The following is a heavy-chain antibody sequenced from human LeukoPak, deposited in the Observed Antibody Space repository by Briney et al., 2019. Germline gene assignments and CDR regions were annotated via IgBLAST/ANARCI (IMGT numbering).Heavy chain of an antibody. CDR3: ARVGRYSSSSGDY. CDR1: GFTFSSNS. D-gene: IGHD6-6*01. J-gene: IGHJ4*02. CDR2: ISSSGSSI. Sequence: GGSLRLSCAASGFTFSSNSMNWVRQAPGKGLEWVSYISSSGSSIYSADSVKGRFTISRDNAKNSLYLQMNSLRAEDTAVYYCARVGRYSSSSGDYWGQGTLVTVSS. V-gene: IGHV3-48*04.